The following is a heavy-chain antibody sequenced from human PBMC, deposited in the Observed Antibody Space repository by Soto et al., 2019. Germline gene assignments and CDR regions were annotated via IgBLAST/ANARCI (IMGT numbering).Heavy chain of an antibody. CDR2: IYYSGST. V-gene: IGHV4-31*03. Sequence: SETLSLTCTVSGGSISSGGYYWSWIRQHPGKGLEWIGYIYYSGSTYHNPSLKSRVTISVDTSKNQFSLKLSSVTAADTAVYYCARDHIAEGWFDPWGQGTLVTVSS. J-gene: IGHJ5*02. D-gene: IGHD2-21*01. CDR1: GGSISSGGYY. CDR3: ARDHIAEGWFDP.